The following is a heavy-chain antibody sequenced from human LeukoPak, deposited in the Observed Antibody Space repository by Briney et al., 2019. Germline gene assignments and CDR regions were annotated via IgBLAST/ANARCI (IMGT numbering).Heavy chain of an antibody. Sequence: SETLSLTCGVSGGSISSGGFSWSWIRQPPGKGLEWIGYIYHSGSTYYNPSLKSRVTISVDRSKNQFSLKLSSVTAADTAVYYCASSYYYDSSGPGLIPTFDPWGQGTLVTVSS. V-gene: IGHV4-30-2*01. CDR3: ASSYYYDSSGPGLIPTFDP. J-gene: IGHJ5*02. CDR1: GGSISSGGFS. D-gene: IGHD3-22*01. CDR2: IYHSGST.